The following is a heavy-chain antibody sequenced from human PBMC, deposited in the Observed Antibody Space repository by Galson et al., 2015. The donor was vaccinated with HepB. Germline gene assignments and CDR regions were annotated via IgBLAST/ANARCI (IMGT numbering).Heavy chain of an antibody. CDR3: ARAGDYYGSGSYRQYYGMDV. CDR1: GYTFTGYH. D-gene: IGHD3-10*01. Sequence: SVKVSCKASGYTFTGYHMHWVRQAPGQGLEWMGWINPNSGGTNYAQKFQGWVTMTRDTSISTAYMELSRLRSDDTAVYYCARAGDYYGSGSYRQYYGMDVWGQGTTVTVSS. J-gene: IGHJ6*02. CDR2: INPNSGGT. V-gene: IGHV1-2*04.